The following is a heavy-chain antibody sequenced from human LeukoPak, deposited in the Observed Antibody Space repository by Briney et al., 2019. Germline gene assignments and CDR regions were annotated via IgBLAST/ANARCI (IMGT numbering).Heavy chain of an antibody. V-gene: IGHV3-21*01. J-gene: IGHJ4*02. CDR3: ARARAAAGHGWVFDY. CDR2: ISSSSSYI. Sequence: PGGSLRLSCAASGFTFSSYSMNWVRQAPGKGLEGVSSISSSSSYIYYADSVKGRFTISRDNAKNSLYLQMNSLRAEDTAVYYCARARAAAGHGWVFDYWGQGTLVTVSS. D-gene: IGHD6-13*01. CDR1: GFTFSSYS.